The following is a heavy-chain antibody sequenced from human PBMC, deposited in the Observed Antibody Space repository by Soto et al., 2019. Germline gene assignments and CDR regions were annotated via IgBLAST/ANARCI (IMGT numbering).Heavy chain of an antibody. Sequence: PSETLSLTCTISGGAIGSHYWTWIRQPAGKGLEWIGRIYSSGSTQYNPSLQSRVTMSLDTSKNQFSLRLESVTAADTAVYYCARGQRFSDWFDPWGQGPLVTVSS. CDR1: GGAIGSHY. CDR3: ARGQRFSDWFDP. CDR2: IYSSGST. V-gene: IGHV4-4*07. D-gene: IGHD3-3*01. J-gene: IGHJ5*02.